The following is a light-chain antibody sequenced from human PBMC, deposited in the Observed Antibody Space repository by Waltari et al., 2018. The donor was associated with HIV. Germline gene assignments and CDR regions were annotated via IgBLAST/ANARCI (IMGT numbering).Light chain of an antibody. Sequence: QSALTQPPSASGSRGQSATIPCTGTSSAVGAYHYVSWYQQYPGMAPKLIIYEVNKRPSGVPDRFSGSKSGNTASLTVSGLQAEDEADFYCSSYAGSAVVFGGGTKLTVL. CDR1: SSAVGAYHY. V-gene: IGLV2-8*01. CDR3: SSYAGSAVV. CDR2: EVN. J-gene: IGLJ2*01.